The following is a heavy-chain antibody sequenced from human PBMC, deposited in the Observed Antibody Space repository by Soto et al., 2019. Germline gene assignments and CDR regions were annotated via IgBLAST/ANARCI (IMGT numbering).Heavy chain of an antibody. V-gene: IGHV1-2*02. CDR3: ARVSYGGSGSYYPYYYYYGMDV. CDR2: INPNSGGT. J-gene: IGHJ6*02. CDR1: GYTFTGYY. Sequence: SVKVSCRASGYTFTGYYMHWVRQAPVQGLEWMGWINPNSGGTNYAQKFQGRVTMTRDTSISTAYMELSRLRSDETAVYYCARVSYGGSGSYYPYYYYYGMDVWGQGTTVTVSS. D-gene: IGHD3-10*01.